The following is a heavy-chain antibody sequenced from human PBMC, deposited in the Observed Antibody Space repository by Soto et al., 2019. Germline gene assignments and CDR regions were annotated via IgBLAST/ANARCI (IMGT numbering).Heavy chain of an antibody. J-gene: IGHJ4*02. CDR1: GYTFTSYD. CDR2: MNPNSGNT. V-gene: IGHV1-8*01. CDR3: ARAPTPYSDFGRGGGITYYPLYYFDY. Sequence: QVQLVQSGAEVKKPGASVKVSCKASGYTFTSYDINWVRQATGQGLEWMGWMNPNSGNTGYAQKSRGRVTKTRNPSKATAYRALTSLRSEDTAVYYCARAPTPYSDFGRGGGITYYPLYYFDYGGQGTLVTVPS. D-gene: IGHD3-3*01.